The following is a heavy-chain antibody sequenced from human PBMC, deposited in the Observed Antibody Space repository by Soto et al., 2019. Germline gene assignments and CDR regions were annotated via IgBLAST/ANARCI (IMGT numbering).Heavy chain of an antibody. V-gene: IGHV1-69*02. J-gene: IGHJ4*02. CDR2: IIPILGIA. CDR1: GSTFSSYT. CDR3: ARVGLLGYGDYGDYVDY. Sequence: QVQLVQSGAEVKKPGSSVKVACKASGSTFSSYTISWVRQAPGQGLEWMGRIIPILGIANYAQKFQGGVTITADKSTSTAYMELSSLRSEDTAVYYCARVGLLGYGDYGDYVDYWGQGTLVTVSS. D-gene: IGHD4-17*01.